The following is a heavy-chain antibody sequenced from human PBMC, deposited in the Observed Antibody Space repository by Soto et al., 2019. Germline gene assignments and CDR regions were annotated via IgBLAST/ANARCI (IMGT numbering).Heavy chain of an antibody. CDR1: GGSISSYY. V-gene: IGHV4-59*08. D-gene: IGHD2-15*01. Sequence: QVQLQESDPGLVKPSETLSLTCTVSGGSISSYYWSWIRQPPGKGLEWIGYIYYSGSTNYNPSLKSRVSISVDTSKNQFSLELSSVTAADTAVYYCARIGSGSCCRFDPWGQGTLVTVSS. J-gene: IGHJ5*02. CDR2: IYYSGST. CDR3: ARIGSGSCCRFDP.